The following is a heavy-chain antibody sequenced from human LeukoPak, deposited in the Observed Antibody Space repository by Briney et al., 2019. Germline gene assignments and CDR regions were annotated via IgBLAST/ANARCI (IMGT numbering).Heavy chain of an antibody. J-gene: IGHJ4*02. CDR3: ARALRGYSYHYFDY. Sequence: SETLSLTCTVSGGSISSSSYYWGWIRQPPGKGLEWIGSIYYSGSTYYNPSLKSQVTISVDTSKNQFSLKLSSVTAADTAVYYCARALRGYSYHYFDYWGQGTLVTVSS. CDR2: IYYSGST. V-gene: IGHV4-39*01. CDR1: GGSISSSSYY. D-gene: IGHD5-18*01.